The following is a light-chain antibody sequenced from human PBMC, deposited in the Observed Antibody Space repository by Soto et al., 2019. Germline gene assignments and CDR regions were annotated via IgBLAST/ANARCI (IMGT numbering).Light chain of an antibody. CDR1: SSDVGGYKY. V-gene: IGLV2-14*01. CDR2: VVS. J-gene: IGLJ1*01. CDR3: SSYTTPSSYV. Sequence: QSALTQPASVSGSPGQSITITCTGTSSDVGGYKYVSWYQQHPGKAPKLLIYVVSNRPSGVSNRFSGSKAGNTASLTISGLQAEDEADYYCSSYTTPSSYVFGTGTKLTVL.